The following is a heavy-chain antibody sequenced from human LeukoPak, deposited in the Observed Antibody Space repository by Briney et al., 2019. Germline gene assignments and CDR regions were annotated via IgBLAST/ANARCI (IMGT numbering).Heavy chain of an antibody. V-gene: IGHV3-7*05. Sequence: QSGGSLRLSCAASGSTFSSYWMSWVRQAPGKGLEWVANMKQDGSDKYYVDSVKGRFTISRDNAKNSLYLQMNSLRAEDTAVYYCARDVSSSFLDAFDIWGQGTMVTVSS. J-gene: IGHJ3*02. CDR1: GSTFSSYW. D-gene: IGHD6-13*01. CDR2: MKQDGSDK. CDR3: ARDVSSSFLDAFDI.